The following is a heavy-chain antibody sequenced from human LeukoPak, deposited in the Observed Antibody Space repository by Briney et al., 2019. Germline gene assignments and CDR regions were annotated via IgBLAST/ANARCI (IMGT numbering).Heavy chain of an antibody. CDR2: IKQDGSEK. J-gene: IGHJ4*02. CDR3: ASSGVVAATDY. V-gene: IGHV3-7*01. CDR1: GFTFSSYA. D-gene: IGHD2-15*01. Sequence: GGSLRLSCAASGFTFSSYAMSWVRQAPGKGLEWVANIKQDGSEKYYVDSVKGRFTISRDNAKNSLYLQMNSLRAEDTAVYYCASSGVVAATDYCGQGTLVTVSS.